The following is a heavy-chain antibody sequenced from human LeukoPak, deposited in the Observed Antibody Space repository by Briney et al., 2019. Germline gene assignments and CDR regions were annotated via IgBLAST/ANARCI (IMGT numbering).Heavy chain of an antibody. Sequence: SETLALTCTFSGDSISNYYWSWIRQSPGKGLELLGYIYYSWSTNYNPSLTSRVTISVDTSKHQFSMKLSSVTAADTAVYYCARETCSGGSCFQFDFWGQGTLVTVSS. CDR1: GDSISNYY. V-gene: IGHV4-59*01. D-gene: IGHD2-15*01. CDR3: ARETCSGGSCFQFDF. CDR2: IYYSWST. J-gene: IGHJ4*02.